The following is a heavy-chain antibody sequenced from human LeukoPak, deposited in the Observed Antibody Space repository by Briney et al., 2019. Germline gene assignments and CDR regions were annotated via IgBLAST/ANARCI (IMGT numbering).Heavy chain of an antibody. CDR3: AKGPGSKAAGTGGFDY. J-gene: IGHJ4*02. CDR1: GFTFSIYA. D-gene: IGHD6-13*01. CDR2: ISGSGGST. Sequence: GGSLRLSCAASGFTFSIYAMSGVRQAPAEGGEWGSAISGSGGSTYYAHSVKGRFTISRDNSKKPLYLQMTSLRAEETAVYYCAKGPGSKAAGTGGFDYWGQGTLVTVSS. V-gene: IGHV3-23*01.